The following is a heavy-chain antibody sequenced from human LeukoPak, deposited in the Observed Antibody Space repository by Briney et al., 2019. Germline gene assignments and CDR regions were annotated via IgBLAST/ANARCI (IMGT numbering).Heavy chain of an antibody. Sequence: GESLKISCKGSGYSFTSYWIGWVRQMPGKGLEWTGIIYPGDSDTRYSPSFQGQVTISADKSISTAYLQWSSLKASDTAMYYCATSGYCSSTSCDAFDIWGQGTMVTVSS. CDR3: ATSGYCSSTSCDAFDI. V-gene: IGHV5-51*01. D-gene: IGHD2-2*01. CDR2: IYPGDSDT. CDR1: GYSFTSYW. J-gene: IGHJ3*02.